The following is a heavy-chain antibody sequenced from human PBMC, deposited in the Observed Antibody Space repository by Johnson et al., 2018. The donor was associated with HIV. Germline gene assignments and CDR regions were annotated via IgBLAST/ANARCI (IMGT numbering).Heavy chain of an antibody. V-gene: IGHV3-66*01. CDR3: AIGRGEFPRHAFDI. CDR1: GFTVSSSY. D-gene: IGHD3-10*01. CDR2: IYSDGST. J-gene: IGHJ3*02. Sequence: VQLVESGGGLVQPGGSLRLSCVASGFTVSSSYMSWVRQAPGKGLEWVSVIYSDGSTYYADSVKGRFSISRDNSRNTLFLHMNSLRADDTAVYYCAIGRGEFPRHAFDIWGQGTMVTVSS.